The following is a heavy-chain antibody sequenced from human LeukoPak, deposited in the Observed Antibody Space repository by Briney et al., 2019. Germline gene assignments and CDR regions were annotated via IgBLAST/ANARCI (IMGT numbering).Heavy chain of an antibody. Sequence: PGGSLRLSCAASGFTFSSYHMNWVRQAPGRGLEWVSSITSTSSYIYYADSVKGRFTISRDNAKNSLYLQMNSLRAEDTAVYFCARACSGGTCYLGYWGQGTLVTVSS. D-gene: IGHD2-15*01. J-gene: IGHJ4*02. CDR2: ITSTSSYI. CDR1: GFTFSSYH. V-gene: IGHV3-21*01. CDR3: ARACSGGTCYLGY.